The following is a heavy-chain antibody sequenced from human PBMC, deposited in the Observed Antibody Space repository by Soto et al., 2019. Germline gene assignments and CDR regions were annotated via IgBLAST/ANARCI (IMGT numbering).Heavy chain of an antibody. D-gene: IGHD2-15*01. Sequence: LRLSCAASGFTFSSYWMSWVRQAPGKGLEWVANIKQDGSEKYYVDSVKGRFTISRDNAKNSLYLQMNSLRAEDTAVYYCASTFGGYCSGGSCYSPNWFDPWGQGTPVTVSS. CDR2: IKQDGSEK. CDR3: ASTFGGYCSGGSCYSPNWFDP. V-gene: IGHV3-7*01. CDR1: GFTFSSYW. J-gene: IGHJ5*02.